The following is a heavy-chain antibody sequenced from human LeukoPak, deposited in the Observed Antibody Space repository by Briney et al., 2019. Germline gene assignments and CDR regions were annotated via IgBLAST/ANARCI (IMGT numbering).Heavy chain of an antibody. CDR2: IYHSGST. CDR3: AREEEGPKIDY. J-gene: IGHJ4*02. CDR1: GVSISSYF. V-gene: IGHV4-59*12. Sequence: PSETLSLTCAVSGVSISSYFWSWIRQPPGQGLEWIGYIYHSGSTHYNPSLKSRVTISVDTSKNQFSLKLSSVTAADTAVYYCAREEEGPKIDYWGQGTLVTVSS.